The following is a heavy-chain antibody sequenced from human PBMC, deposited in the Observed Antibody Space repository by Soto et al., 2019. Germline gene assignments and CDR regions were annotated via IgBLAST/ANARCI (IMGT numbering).Heavy chain of an antibody. CDR2: VHYDGTKK. Sequence: QVQLVESGGGVVQPGTSLRLSCAPSGFTFSSYVMHWVRQAPGKGLEWVAVVHYDGTKKYYADSVRGRFTISRDNSENILYLQMNSLRPDDTAVYFCARETSYDFWSGAQTVDVWGQWTTVTVSS. J-gene: IGHJ6*02. CDR1: GFTFSSYV. D-gene: IGHD3-3*01. V-gene: IGHV3-33*01. CDR3: ARETSYDFWSGAQTVDV.